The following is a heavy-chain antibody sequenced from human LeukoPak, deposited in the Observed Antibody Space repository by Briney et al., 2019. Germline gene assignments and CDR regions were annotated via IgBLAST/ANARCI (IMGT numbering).Heavy chain of an antibody. CDR3: AGADYSSSSVDS. J-gene: IGHJ4*02. CDR1: GGSISNSNYY. V-gene: IGHV4-61*02. D-gene: IGHD6-6*01. CDR2: ISSSGST. Sequence: SQTLPLTCTVSGGSISNSNYYWTWIRQPAGKGLEWLGRISSSGSTNYDPSLKSRVTISVDTSNNQFSLKLSSVTAADTAVYYCAGADYSSSSVDSWGQGALVTVSS.